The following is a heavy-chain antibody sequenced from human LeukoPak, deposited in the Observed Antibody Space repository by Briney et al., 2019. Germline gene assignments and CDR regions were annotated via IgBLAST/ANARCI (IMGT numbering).Heavy chain of an antibody. V-gene: IGHV4-39*01. CDR2: IYYSGST. CDR1: GGSISSSSYY. Sequence: PSETLSLTCTVSGGSISSSSYYWGWIRQPPGTGLEWIGSIYYSGSTYFNPSLKSRVTISVDTSKNQFSLKLSSVTAADTAVYYCASENSSGWYGDYWGQGTLVTVSS. CDR3: ASENSSGWYGDY. D-gene: IGHD6-19*01. J-gene: IGHJ4*02.